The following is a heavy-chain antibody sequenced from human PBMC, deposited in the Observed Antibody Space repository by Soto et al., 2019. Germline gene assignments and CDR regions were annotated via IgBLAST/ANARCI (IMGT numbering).Heavy chain of an antibody. CDR3: AKAGYFDWLSYLDAFDI. V-gene: IGHV3-23*01. CDR2: ISGSGGST. D-gene: IGHD3-9*01. J-gene: IGHJ3*02. Sequence: PGGSLRLSCAASGFTFSSYSMNWVRQAPGKGLEWVSYISGSGGSTYYADSVKGRFTISRDNSKNTLYLQMNSLRAEDTAVYYCAKAGYFDWLSYLDAFDIWGQGTMVTVSS. CDR1: GFTFSSYS.